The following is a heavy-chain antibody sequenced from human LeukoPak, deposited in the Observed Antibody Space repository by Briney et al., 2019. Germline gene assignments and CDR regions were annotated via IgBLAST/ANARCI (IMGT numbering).Heavy chain of an antibody. CDR1: GFTFSSYG. Sequence: GGSLRLSCAASGFTFSSYGMSWVRQAPGKGLEWVANIKQDGSEKYYVDSVKGRFTISRDNAKNSLYLQMNSLRAEDTAVYYCARETYYYDSSGYPNYYYYGMDVWGQGTTVTVSS. CDR3: ARETYYYDSSGYPNYYYYGMDV. CDR2: IKQDGSEK. V-gene: IGHV3-7*03. D-gene: IGHD3-22*01. J-gene: IGHJ6*02.